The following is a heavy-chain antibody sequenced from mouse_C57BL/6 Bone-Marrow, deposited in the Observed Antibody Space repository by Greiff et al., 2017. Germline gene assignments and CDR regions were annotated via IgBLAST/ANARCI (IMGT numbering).Heavy chain of an antibody. CDR1: GYAFTNYL. D-gene: IGHD1-1*01. CDR2: INPSDSGT. J-gene: IGHJ4*01. CDR3: VRGDFDYYGSSRAMDY. V-gene: IGHV1-52*01. Sequence: QVQLQQPGAELVRPGSSVKLSCKASGYAFTNYLMHWVKQRPIQGLEWIGNINPSDSGTHYNQKFKDKATLTADKSSSTAYMQLSSLTSEDSAVYYWVRGDFDYYGSSRAMDYWGQGTSVTVSS.